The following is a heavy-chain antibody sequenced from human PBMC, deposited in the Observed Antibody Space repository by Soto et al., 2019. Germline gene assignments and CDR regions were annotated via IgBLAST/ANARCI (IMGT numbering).Heavy chain of an antibody. J-gene: IGHJ6*03. CDR3: ARMGDTAMVENYYYYYYMDV. Sequence: GASVKVSCKASGYTFTSYDINWVRQATGQGLEWMGWMNPNSGNTGYAQKFQGRVTMTRNTSISTAYMELSSLRSEDTAVYYCARMGDTAMVENYYYYYYMDVWGKGTTVTVSS. V-gene: IGHV1-8*01. CDR2: MNPNSGNT. D-gene: IGHD5-18*01. CDR1: GYTFTSYD.